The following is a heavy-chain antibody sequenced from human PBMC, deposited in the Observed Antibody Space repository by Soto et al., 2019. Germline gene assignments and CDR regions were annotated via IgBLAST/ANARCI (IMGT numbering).Heavy chain of an antibody. CDR1: GFTFTTCA. D-gene: IGHD6-19*01. J-gene: IGHJ4*02. CDR3: AKEALTVAGNNFDS. Sequence: PGGSLRLSCAASGFTFTTCAMGWVRQAPGKGLEWVSSISGSGAGTFYADSVKGRFTISRDNAKKMVYLQMNGLRADDTALYYCAKEALTVAGNNFDSWGQGTLVTVSS. CDR2: ISGSGAGT. V-gene: IGHV3-23*01.